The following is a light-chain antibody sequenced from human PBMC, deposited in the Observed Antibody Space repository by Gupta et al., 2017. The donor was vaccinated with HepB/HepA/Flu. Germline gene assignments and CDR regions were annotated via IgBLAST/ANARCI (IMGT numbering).Light chain of an antibody. V-gene: IGLV3-1*01. Sequence: SYDLTQPPPVSVSPGQTASITGSGDKLGDKYACWYQQKPGQSPVLVIYQDSQRPSGHPERFPGSNSGNTATLTIGRTQARDEADYYCQAWDGSTAVVFDGGTKLTVL. CDR3: QAWDGSTAVV. J-gene: IGLJ2*01. CDR2: QDS. CDR1: KLGDKY.